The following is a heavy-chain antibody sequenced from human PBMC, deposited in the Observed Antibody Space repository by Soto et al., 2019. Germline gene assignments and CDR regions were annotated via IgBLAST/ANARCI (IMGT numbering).Heavy chain of an antibody. CDR3: ARTASSNWGSAMAHFDY. V-gene: IGHV2-70*04. Sequence: SGPTLANPTQTLTLTCTFSGFSLTTSGMRVSWIRQPPGKALEWLAHIDWDDDKFYSPSLKTRLTISMDTSKNQVVLTMTNLDPVDTATYFCARTASSNWGSAMAHFDYWGQGTLVTVSS. D-gene: IGHD7-27*01. CDR2: IDWDDDK. J-gene: IGHJ4*01. CDR1: GFSLTTSGMR.